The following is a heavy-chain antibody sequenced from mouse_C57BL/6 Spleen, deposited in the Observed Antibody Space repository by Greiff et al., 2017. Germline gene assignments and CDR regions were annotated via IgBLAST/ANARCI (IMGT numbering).Heavy chain of an antibody. V-gene: IGHV1-7*01. Sequence: QVQLQQSGAELAKPGASVKLSCKASGYTFTSYWMHWVKQRPGQGLEWIGYINPSSGYTKYNQKFKDKATLTADKSSSTAYMQLGSLTYEDSAVYYCAINYDGSSYSFAYWGQGTLVTVSA. CDR1: GYTFTSYW. CDR3: AINYDGSSYSFAY. D-gene: IGHD1-1*01. J-gene: IGHJ3*01. CDR2: INPSSGYT.